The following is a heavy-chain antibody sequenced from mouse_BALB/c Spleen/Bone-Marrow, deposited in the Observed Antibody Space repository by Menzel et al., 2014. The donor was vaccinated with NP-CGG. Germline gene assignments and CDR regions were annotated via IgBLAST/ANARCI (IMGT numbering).Heavy chain of an antibody. D-gene: IGHD2-14*01. CDR2: INPSSGYA. CDR1: GYTFTSYT. V-gene: IGHV1-4*01. CDR3: ARSAYYRSLFAY. J-gene: IGHJ3*01. Sequence: VQLQQSGAELARPGASVKMSCKASGYTFTSYTMHWVKQRPGQGLEWIGYINPSSGYANYNQKFKDKATLTADKSSSTAYIQLSSLTSEDSAVYYCARSAYYRSLFAYWGQGTLVTVSA.